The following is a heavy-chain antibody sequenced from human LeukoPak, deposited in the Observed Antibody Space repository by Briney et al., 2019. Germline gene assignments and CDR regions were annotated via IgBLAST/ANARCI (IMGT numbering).Heavy chain of an antibody. CDR1: GYIFTTYW. V-gene: IGHV5-51*01. CDR2: IYPGDSET. J-gene: IGHJ4*02. CDR3: ARRRFGDFLVDY. Sequence: GESLKISCKGSGYIFTTYWIAWVRQMPGRGLEWGGVIYPGDSETRYSPSFRGQVTISGEKSITPAYLQLSRLKASDTAIYYCARRRFGDFLVDYWVQGTLVTVSS. D-gene: IGHD3-10*01.